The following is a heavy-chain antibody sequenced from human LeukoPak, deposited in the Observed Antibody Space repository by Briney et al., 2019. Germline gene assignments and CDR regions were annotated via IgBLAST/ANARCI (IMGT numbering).Heavy chain of an antibody. D-gene: IGHD2-15*01. CDR1: GFTFSSYA. V-gene: IGHV3-23*01. CDR2: ISGIT. CDR3: AKARGEQNGGSNY. J-gene: IGHJ4*02. Sequence: GSLRLSCAASGFTFSSYAMSWVRQAPGKGLEWVSAISGITYYADSVKGRFTISRDNSKNTLYLQMNSLRAEDTAVYYCAKARGEQNGGSNYWGQGTQVIVSS.